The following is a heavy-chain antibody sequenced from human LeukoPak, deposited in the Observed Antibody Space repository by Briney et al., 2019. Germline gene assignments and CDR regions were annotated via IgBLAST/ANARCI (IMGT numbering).Heavy chain of an antibody. V-gene: IGHV4-59*01. D-gene: IGHD1-1*01. CDR2: IYYSGST. CDR1: GGSISSYY. CDR3: ARSQGTIDY. Sequence: SQTLSLTCTVSGGSISSYYWSWIRQPPGKGLEWIGYIYYSGSTNYNPSLKSRVTISVDTSKNQFSLKLSSVTAADTAVYYCARSQGTIDYWGQGTLVTVSS. J-gene: IGHJ4*02.